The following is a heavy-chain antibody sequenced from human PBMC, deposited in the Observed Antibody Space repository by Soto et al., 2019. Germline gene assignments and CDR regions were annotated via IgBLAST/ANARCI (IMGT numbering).Heavy chain of an antibody. CDR1: GFTFSGSA. D-gene: IGHD5-18*01. CDR3: IRERVLLVATSGYSYGSGYNYGRDV. V-gene: IGHV3-73*01. J-gene: IGHJ6*04. CDR2: IRSKANSYAT. Sequence: PGGSLRLSCAASGFTFSGSAMHWVRQASGKGLEWVGRIRSKANSYATAYAASVKGRFTISRDDSKNTAYLQMNSLKTEDTAVYYCIRERVLLVATSGYSYGSGYNYGRDVGGKGTRVTVP.